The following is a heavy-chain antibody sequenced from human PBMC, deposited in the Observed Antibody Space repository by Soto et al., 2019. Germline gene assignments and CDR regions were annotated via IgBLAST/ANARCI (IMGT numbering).Heavy chain of an antibody. CDR3: GGGGVGTLIFGY. Sequence: GGSLRLSCAPSGFTFSTYWMTWVRQAPGKGLEWVANIKHDGSEKNYGDSVKGRFTISRDSARDSLYLQMNSLTVEDTALYYWGGGGVGTLIFGYWGQGTLGTVAS. J-gene: IGHJ4*02. D-gene: IGHD1-26*01. V-gene: IGHV3-7*04. CDR1: GFTFSTYW. CDR2: IKHDGSEK.